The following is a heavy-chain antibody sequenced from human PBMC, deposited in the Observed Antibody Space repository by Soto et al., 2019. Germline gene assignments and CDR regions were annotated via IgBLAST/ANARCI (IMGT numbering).Heavy chain of an antibody. Sequence: LRLSGAASGFTLRTYTMNWVRQAPGKGLEWVSSISISSSDRYYADSVRGRFTISRDNAKNALYLQMNSLRADDTAVYFCVRGMNPLFGGQGTLVTVSS. J-gene: IGHJ4*01. V-gene: IGHV3-21*06. CDR3: VRGMNPLF. CDR2: ISISSSDR. CDR1: GFTLRTYT.